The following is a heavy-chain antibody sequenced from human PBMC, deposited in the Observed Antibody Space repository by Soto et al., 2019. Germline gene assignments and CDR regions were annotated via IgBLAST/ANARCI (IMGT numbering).Heavy chain of an antibody. CDR1: GGSISSYY. J-gene: IGHJ4*02. Sequence: SETLSLTCTVSGGSISSYYWSWIRQPPGKGLEWIGYIYYSGSTNYNPSLKSRVTISVDTSKNQFSLKLSSVTAADTAVYYCARGPGYSSSWYIWWGQGTLVTVSS. V-gene: IGHV4-59*01. D-gene: IGHD6-13*01. CDR3: ARGPGYSSSWYIW. CDR2: IYYSGST.